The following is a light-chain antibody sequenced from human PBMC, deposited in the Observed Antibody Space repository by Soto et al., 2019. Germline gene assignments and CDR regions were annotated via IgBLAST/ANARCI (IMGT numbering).Light chain of an antibody. CDR2: AAS. Sequence: DIQMTQSPSSLSASVGDRVTITCRASLSIDNFLNWYQYKPGKAPKLLIHAASNLHSGVPSRFSGSGSGTDYPLTISSLQPEDFATYYCQESYSPPRTFGQGTKVELK. J-gene: IGKJ1*01. V-gene: IGKV1-39*01. CDR1: LSIDNF. CDR3: QESYSPPRT.